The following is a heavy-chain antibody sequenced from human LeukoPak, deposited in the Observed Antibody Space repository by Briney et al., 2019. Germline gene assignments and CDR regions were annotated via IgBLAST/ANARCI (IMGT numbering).Heavy chain of an antibody. V-gene: IGHV3-21*01. Sequence: GGSLRLSCAASGFTFSSYSMNWVRQAPGKGLEWVSSISSSSYIYYADSVKGRFTISRDNAKNSLYLQMNSLRAEDTAVYYCARDSEAAGTPYWGQGTLVTVSS. CDR3: ARDSEAAGTPY. J-gene: IGHJ4*02. D-gene: IGHD6-13*01. CDR2: ISSSSYI. CDR1: GFTFSSYS.